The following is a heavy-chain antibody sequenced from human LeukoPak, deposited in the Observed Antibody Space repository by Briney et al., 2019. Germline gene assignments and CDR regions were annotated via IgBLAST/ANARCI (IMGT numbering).Heavy chain of an antibody. CDR1: GYSISSGYY. Sequence: SETLSLTCTVSGYSISSGYYWGWIRQPPGKGLEWIGSIYHSGSTYYNPSLKSRVTISVDTSKNQFSLKLSSVTAADTAVYYCARVSVWSGFYYYYMDVWGKGTTVTVSS. D-gene: IGHD3-3*01. V-gene: IGHV4-38-2*02. J-gene: IGHJ6*03. CDR3: ARVSVWSGFYYYYMDV. CDR2: IYHSGST.